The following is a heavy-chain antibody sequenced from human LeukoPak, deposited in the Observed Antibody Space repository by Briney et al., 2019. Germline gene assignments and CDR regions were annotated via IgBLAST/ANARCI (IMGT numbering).Heavy chain of an antibody. CDR2: VYYTGST. CDR1: VDSVTSGSFY. V-gene: IGHV4-39*01. D-gene: IGHD3-10*01. Sequence: PSETLSLTCTVSVDSVTSGSFYWAWLRQAPGKAREWIATVYYTGSTYYNPSLKSRVTISIDTSKNQFSLKLKSVVAPDTAIYYCARHSGSGSLSRPFDPWGQGSLVTVSS. J-gene: IGHJ5*02. CDR3: ARHSGSGSLSRPFDP.